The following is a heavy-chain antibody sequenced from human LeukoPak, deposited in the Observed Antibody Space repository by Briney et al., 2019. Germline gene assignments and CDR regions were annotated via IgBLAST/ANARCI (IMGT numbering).Heavy chain of an antibody. CDR1: GFTVSSDW. J-gene: IGHJ4*02. CDR3: SKDLGL. CDR2: INPDGTYI. D-gene: IGHD1-26*01. V-gene: IGHV3-74*01. Sequence: GGSLRLSCAASGFTVSSDWMYRVRQVPGKGPVWVSRINPDGTYIDYADSVKGRFTISRDDAKNTVYLQMNSLRADDTALYYCSKDLGLWGQGTLVTVSS.